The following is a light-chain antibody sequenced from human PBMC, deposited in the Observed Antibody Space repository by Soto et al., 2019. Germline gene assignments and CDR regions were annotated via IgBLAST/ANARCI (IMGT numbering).Light chain of an antibody. Sequence: QSALTQPASVSGSPGQSITISCTGTSTDFADFDYVSWYQQHPGKAPKLMIYEVSNRPSGVSNRFSGSKSGNTASLTISGLQAEDGADYYCGSYTTSNTVLFGGGTQLTVL. J-gene: IGLJ2*01. CDR3: GSYTTSNTVL. V-gene: IGLV2-14*01. CDR1: STDFADFDY. CDR2: EVS.